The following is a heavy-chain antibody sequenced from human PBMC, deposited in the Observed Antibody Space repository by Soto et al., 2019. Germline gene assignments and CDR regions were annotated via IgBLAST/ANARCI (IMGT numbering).Heavy chain of an antibody. CDR2: ITGDGVTT. CDR1: GLTFSSYA. J-gene: IGHJ4*02. V-gene: IGHV3-23*01. CDR3: AKRASHSFEY. Sequence: EVHLLESGGGLVQPGGSLRLSCAASGLTFSSYAMSWVRQAPGEGLEWVSVITGDGVTTYLADSVKGRFTISRDNSKNTLFLQMTSLRAGDTAVYYCAKRASHSFEYWGQGTLVTVSS.